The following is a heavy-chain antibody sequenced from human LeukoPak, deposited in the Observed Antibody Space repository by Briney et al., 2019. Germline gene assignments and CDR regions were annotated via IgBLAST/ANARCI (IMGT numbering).Heavy chain of an antibody. CDR1: GFTFSSYA. J-gene: IGHJ4*02. V-gene: IGHV3-30-3*01. CDR2: ISYDGSNK. CDR3: ARTNRIAAAGKIDY. D-gene: IGHD6-13*01. Sequence: GRSLRLSCAASGFTFSSYAMHWVRQAPGKGLEWVAVISYDGSNKYYADSVKGRSTISRHNSKNTLYLQMNSLRAEDTAVYYCARTNRIAAAGKIDYWGQGTLVTVSS.